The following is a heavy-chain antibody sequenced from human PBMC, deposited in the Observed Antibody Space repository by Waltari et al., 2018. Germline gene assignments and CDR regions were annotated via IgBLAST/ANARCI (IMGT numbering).Heavy chain of an antibody. J-gene: IGHJ4*02. Sequence: QVQLVQSGAEAKMTRAPVRVWCRTGGYCSSRTHCHWVRQAPGQGLQRMGRIITNSGGTDDAQEFQGRVTMTRDTSISTVYMELSSVRSDDTAVYYCVRENWYYDYWGQGTQVTVSS. V-gene: IGHV1-2*06. CDR1: GYCSSRTH. D-gene: IGHD1-1*01. CDR2: IITNSGGT. CDR3: VRENWYYDY.